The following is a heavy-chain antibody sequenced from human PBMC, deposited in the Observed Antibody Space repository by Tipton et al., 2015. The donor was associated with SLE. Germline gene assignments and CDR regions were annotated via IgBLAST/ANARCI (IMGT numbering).Heavy chain of an antibody. D-gene: IGHD5-18*01. V-gene: IGHV4-34*01. J-gene: IGHJ4*02. Sequence: GLVKPSETLSLTCAVYGGSFSGYYWSWIRQPPGKGLEWIGEINHSGSTNYNPSLKSRVTISVDTSKNQFSLKLSSVTAADTAVYYCARVGDTVHFHYWGQGTLVTVSS. CDR2: INHSGST. CDR1: GGSFSGYY. CDR3: ARVGDTVHFHY.